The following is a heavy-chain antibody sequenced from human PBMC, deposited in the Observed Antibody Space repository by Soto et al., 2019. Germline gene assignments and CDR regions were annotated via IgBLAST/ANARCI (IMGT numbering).Heavy chain of an antibody. V-gene: IGHV3-33*01. CDR2: IWYDGSNK. CDR3: ARDHGGYVTHFDC. Sequence: QVQLVESGGGVVQPGRSLRLSCAASGFTFSSYGMHWVRQAPGKRLEWVAVIWYDGSNKYYEDSVKGRFTISRDNSKTTLYLKMNSRRDEDTAAYYCARDHGGYVTHFDCWGQGTLVTVSS. CDR1: GFTFSSYG. J-gene: IGHJ4*02. D-gene: IGHD5-12*01.